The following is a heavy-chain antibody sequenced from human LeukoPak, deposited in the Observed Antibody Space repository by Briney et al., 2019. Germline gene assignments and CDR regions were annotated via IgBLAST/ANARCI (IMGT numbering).Heavy chain of an antibody. Sequence: GGSLRLSCAASGFTFSSYAMSWVRQASGKGLGWVSAISGSGGSTYYADSVKGRFTISRDNSENTLYLQMNSLRAEDTAVYYCAKDHRAYSSGWPFDYWGQGTLVTVSS. CDR1: GFTFSSYA. J-gene: IGHJ4*02. V-gene: IGHV3-23*01. D-gene: IGHD6-19*01. CDR3: AKDHRAYSSGWPFDY. CDR2: ISGSGGST.